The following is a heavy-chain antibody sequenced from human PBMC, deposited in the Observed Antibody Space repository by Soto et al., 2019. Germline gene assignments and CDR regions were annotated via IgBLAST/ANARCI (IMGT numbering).Heavy chain of an antibody. J-gene: IGHJ2*01. D-gene: IGHD6-13*01. CDR2: IYYSGST. Sequence: QLQLQESGPGLVKPSETLSLTCTVSGGSISSSSYYWGWIRQPPGKGLEWIGSIYYSGSTYYNPSLKSRVTISVDTSKNQFSLKLSSVTAADTAVYYCARGIAAADPRNWYFDLWGRGTLVTVSS. V-gene: IGHV4-39*01. CDR1: GGSISSSSYY. CDR3: ARGIAAADPRNWYFDL.